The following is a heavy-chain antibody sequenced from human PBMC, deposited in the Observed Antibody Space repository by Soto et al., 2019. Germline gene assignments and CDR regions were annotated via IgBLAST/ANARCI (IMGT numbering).Heavy chain of an antibody. D-gene: IGHD2-15*01. J-gene: IGHJ4*02. Sequence: QVQLQESGPGLVKPSQTLSLTCTVSGGSISSGGYYWSWIRQHPGKGLEWIGYIYYSGSTYYNPSLRIRVTISVDTSKNQFSLKLSSVTAADTAVYYCAHTSLVVAAGVNLYYFDYWGQGTLVTVSS. CDR1: GGSISSGGYY. V-gene: IGHV4-31*03. CDR3: AHTSLVVAAGVNLYYFDY. CDR2: IYYSGST.